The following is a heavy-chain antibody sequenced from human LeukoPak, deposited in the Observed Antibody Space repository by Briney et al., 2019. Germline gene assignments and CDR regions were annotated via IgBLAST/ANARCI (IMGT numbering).Heavy chain of an antibody. CDR1: GDSVRSGDFY. V-gene: IGHV4-61*08. Sequence: SETLSLTCTVSGDSVRSGDFYWSWIRQPPGGGLKWIAYVHHTGSTNYNPSLRSRVTISIDTSKNQFSLTLNSVTAADTAVYYCARQLAQSEGRAFDIWGQGTMVTVSS. D-gene: IGHD6-13*01. J-gene: IGHJ3*02. CDR2: VHHTGST. CDR3: ARQLAQSEGRAFDI.